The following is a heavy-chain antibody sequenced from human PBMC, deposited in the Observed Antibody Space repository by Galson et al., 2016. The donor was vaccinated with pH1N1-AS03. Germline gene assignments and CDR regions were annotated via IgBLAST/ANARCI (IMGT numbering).Heavy chain of an antibody. J-gene: IGHJ4*02. CDR2: ISGYDGHT. CDR3: ARGESGYMY. CDR1: GYTFVNYG. Sequence: SVKVSCKASGYTFVNYGISWVRRAPGQGLEWMGWISGYDGHTGYAQQFQGRVTMTTDTSTNTAYMELRSLTSDDTAVYYWARGESGYMYRGQGTLVTVSS. D-gene: IGHD3-3*01. V-gene: IGHV1-18*01.